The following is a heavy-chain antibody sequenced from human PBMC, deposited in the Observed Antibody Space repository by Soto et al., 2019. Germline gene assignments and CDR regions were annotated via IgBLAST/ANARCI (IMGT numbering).Heavy chain of an antibody. CDR1: GYTFTSYG. V-gene: IGHV1-18*03. J-gene: IGHJ6*02. CDR3: ASSSLTSQWRHGMVV. D-gene: IGHD2-8*01. Sequence: QVQLVQSGAEVKKPGASVKVSCKASGYTFTSYGISWVRQAPGQGLEWMGWISAYNGNTNYAQKLKGRVTMTTDTSTRPVYMEVRLLRSDEMAVYYCASSSLTSQWRHGMVVWGRGTTVTVSS. CDR2: ISAYNGNT.